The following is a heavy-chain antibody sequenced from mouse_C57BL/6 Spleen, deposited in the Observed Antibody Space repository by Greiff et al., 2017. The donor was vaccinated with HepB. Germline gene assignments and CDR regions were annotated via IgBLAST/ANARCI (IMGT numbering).Heavy chain of an antibody. CDR2: IHPNSGST. J-gene: IGHJ4*01. Sequence: QVQLQQPGAELVKPGASVKLSCKASGYTFTSYWMHWVKQRPGQGLEWIGMIHPNSGSTNYNEKFKSKATLTVDKSSSTAYMQLSSLTSEDSAVYYCARSLDGYYAMDYWGQGTSVTVSS. D-gene: IGHD2-3*01. V-gene: IGHV1-64*01. CDR3: ARSLDGYYAMDY. CDR1: GYTFTSYW.